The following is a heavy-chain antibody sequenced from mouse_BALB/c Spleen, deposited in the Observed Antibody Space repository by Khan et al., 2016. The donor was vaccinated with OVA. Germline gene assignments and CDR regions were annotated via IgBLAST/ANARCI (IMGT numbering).Heavy chain of an antibody. D-gene: IGHD2-12*01. J-gene: IGHJ1*01. CDR1: GFNIKHTY. CDR2: IDPANGFT. V-gene: IGHV14-3*02. CDR3: DSPYYNKHEGSRYFDV. Sequence: VQLQQSGTELVKPGASVKLSCTASGFNIKHTYIHWVKQRPAQGLEWIGNIDPANGFTRYDPKFQGKATITADTSSNTAYLQLSSLTSEDTAVYYCDSPYYNKHEGSRYFDVWGAGTTVTASS.